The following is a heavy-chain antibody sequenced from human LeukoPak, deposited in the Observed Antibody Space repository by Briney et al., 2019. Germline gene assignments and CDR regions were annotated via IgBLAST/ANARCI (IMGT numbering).Heavy chain of an antibody. D-gene: IGHD3-10*01. CDR2: ISVYNGNV. CDR1: GYIFSNYG. Sequence: ASVKVSCKASGYIFSNYGISWVRQAPGQGLEWMGWISVYNGNVKYAEKFQGRVTMTTDTSASTAYMELRSLSSDDTAVYYCARDPLRFGELFGNWFDPWGQGTLVTVSS. J-gene: IGHJ5*02. CDR3: ARDPLRFGELFGNWFDP. V-gene: IGHV1-18*01.